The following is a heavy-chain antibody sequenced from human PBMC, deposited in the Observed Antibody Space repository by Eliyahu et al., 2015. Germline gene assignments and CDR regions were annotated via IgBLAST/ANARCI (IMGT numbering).Heavy chain of an antibody. CDR3: ARARNDLVPAAILGSAIYFDY. Sequence: QVQLVQSGAXVKKPGASVKVSCKASGXTFTSYXXXXVRQAPGQGLEWMGIINPSGGSTSYAQKFQGRVTMTRDTSTSTVYMELSSLRSEDTAVYYCARARNDLVPAAILGSAIYFDYWGQGTLVTVSS. CDR1: GXTFTSYX. CDR2: INPSGGST. V-gene: IGHV1-46*03. D-gene: IGHD2-2*02. J-gene: IGHJ4*02.